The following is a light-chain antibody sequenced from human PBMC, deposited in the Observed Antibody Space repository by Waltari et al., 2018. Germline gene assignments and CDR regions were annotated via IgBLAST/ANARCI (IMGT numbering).Light chain of an antibody. CDR1: QSLLHTNGYNY. CDR3: MQALETPIT. CDR2: LGS. Sequence: DIVMTQSPLSLPVTPGEPASISCRSSQSLLHTNGYNYVDWYLQKPGQSPQVRIYLGSSRAAGVPDRFSGSGSGTDFTLKISRVEAEDVGVYYCMQALETPITFGQGTRLEIK. J-gene: IGKJ5*01. V-gene: IGKV2-28*01.